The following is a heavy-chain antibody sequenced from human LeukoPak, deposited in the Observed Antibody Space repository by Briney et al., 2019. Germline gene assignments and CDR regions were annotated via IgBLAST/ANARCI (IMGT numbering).Heavy chain of an antibody. CDR2: IYGRAST. CDR1: GYSLGKNYY. V-gene: IGHV4-38-2*01. Sequence: SETLSLTCAVSGYSLGKNYYWGWIRQSPGKGLEWIGRIYGRASTSYNPSLMNRITMSVDTSKNHFSLQLTSVTAADTAVYYCARYDSRGSASTRFDYWGPGILVTVSS. CDR3: ARYDSRGSASTRFDY. J-gene: IGHJ4*02. D-gene: IGHD3-16*01.